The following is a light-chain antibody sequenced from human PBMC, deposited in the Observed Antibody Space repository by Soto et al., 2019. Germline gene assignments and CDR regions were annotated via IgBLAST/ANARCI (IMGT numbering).Light chain of an antibody. J-gene: IGKJ1*01. V-gene: IGKV3-15*01. Sequence: SMSLATVSVYKGERATLSCRASQSVDSNLAWYQQKPGQPPRLLIYDASTRATGIPARISGSGSGTEFTLTISSLQSEDFAVYCCQQYNNWQTFGQGGKVDIK. CDR1: QSVDSN. CDR3: QQYNNWQT. CDR2: DAS.